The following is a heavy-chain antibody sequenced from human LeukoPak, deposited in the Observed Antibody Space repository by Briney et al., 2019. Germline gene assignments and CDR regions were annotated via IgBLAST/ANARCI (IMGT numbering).Heavy chain of an antibody. CDR2: ITGNGGST. J-gene: IGHJ4*02. D-gene: IGHD3-22*01. CDR3: AKDLVEDDSSGYNYGLGFDY. Sequence: GGSLRLSCAASGFTFRSYAMSWVRQAPGKGLEWVSTITGNGGSTYYADSVKGRFTISRDNSKNTVYLQMNSLRAEDTAVYYCAKDLVEDDSSGYNYGLGFDYWGQGTLVTVSS. CDR1: GFTFRSYA. V-gene: IGHV3-23*01.